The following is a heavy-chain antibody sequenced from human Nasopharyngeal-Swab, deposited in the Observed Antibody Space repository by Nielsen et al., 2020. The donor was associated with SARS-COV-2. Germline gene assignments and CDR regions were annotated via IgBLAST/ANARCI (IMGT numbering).Heavy chain of an antibody. CDR2: ISSSSSYI. Sequence: VRQAPGKGLEWVSSISSSSSYIYYADSVKGRFAISRDNAKNSLYLQMNSLRAEDTAVYYCARDGLDYDFWSAYFMDVWGQGTTVPSP. V-gene: IGHV3-21*01. D-gene: IGHD3-3*01. CDR3: ARDGLDYDFWSAYFMDV. J-gene: IGHJ6*02.